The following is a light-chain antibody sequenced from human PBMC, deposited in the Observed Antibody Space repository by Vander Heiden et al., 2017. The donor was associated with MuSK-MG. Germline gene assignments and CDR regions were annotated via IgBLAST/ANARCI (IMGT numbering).Light chain of an antibody. Sequence: QSALTQPPSASGSPGQSVTISCTGTSSDVGGYNYVSWYQQHPGKALNRMIYEVSKRPSGVPDRLSGSKSGKTDSLTVSGLEAEDESDYYYSSYAGTVVFGTGTKVTVL. CDR2: EVS. V-gene: IGLV2-8*01. CDR3: SSYAGTVV. CDR1: SSDVGGYNY. J-gene: IGLJ1*01.